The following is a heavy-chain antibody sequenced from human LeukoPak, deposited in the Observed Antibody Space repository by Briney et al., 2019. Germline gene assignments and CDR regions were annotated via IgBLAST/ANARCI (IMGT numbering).Heavy chain of an antibody. CDR2: INHSGST. CDR1: GVSFSGYY. Sequence: SETLSLTCAVYGVSFSGYYWSWIRQPPGKGLEWIGEINHSGSTNYNPSLKSRVTISVDTSKNQFSLKLSSVTAADTAVYYCARGGIRGGRPFDYWGQGTLVTVSS. CDR3: ARGGIRGGRPFDY. D-gene: IGHD3-10*01. J-gene: IGHJ4*02. V-gene: IGHV4-34*01.